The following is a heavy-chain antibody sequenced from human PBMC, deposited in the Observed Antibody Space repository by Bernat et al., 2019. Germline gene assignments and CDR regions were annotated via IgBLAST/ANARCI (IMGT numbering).Heavy chain of an antibody. J-gene: IGHJ4*02. CDR3: ARDLRGVITDRGGY. D-gene: IGHD3-10*01. V-gene: IGHV1-18*01. Sequence: QVQLVQSGAEVKKPGASLKVSCKVSGYTFTSYGTSGVHQAPGQGLEWRGWISAYNGNTNYAQKLQGRVTMTTDTSTSTAYMELRSLRSDDTAVYYCARDLRGVITDRGGYWGQGTLVTVSS. CDR1: GYTFTSYG. CDR2: ISAYNGNT.